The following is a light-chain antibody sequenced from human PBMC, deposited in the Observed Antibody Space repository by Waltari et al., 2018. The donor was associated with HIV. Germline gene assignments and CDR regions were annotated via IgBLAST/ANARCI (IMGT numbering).Light chain of an antibody. CDR1: SLRRYY. CDR2: GKN. J-gene: IGLJ2*01. CDR3: NARDSSGNHLV. V-gene: IGLV3-19*01. Sequence: SSELTQDPAVSVALGQTVRITCQGDSLRRYYASWYQQKPGQAPILVIYGKNNRPSGIPDRFSGSSSGNTASLTITGAQAEDVADYYCNARDSSGNHLVFGGGTKLTVL.